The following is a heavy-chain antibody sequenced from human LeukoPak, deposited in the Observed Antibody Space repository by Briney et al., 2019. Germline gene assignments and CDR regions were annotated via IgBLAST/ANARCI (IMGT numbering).Heavy chain of an antibody. CDR1: GYTFTSYG. CDR3: ARVGSSGTFWFDP. D-gene: IGHD6-19*01. CDR2: MSAYNGNT. J-gene: IGHJ5*02. V-gene: IGHV1-18*01. Sequence: GASVKVSCKCSGYTFTSYGISWVRQAPGHGHEWMGWMSAYNGNTNYAQKLQGRVTMTTDTSTSTAYMELRSLRSDDTAVYYCARVGSSGTFWFDPWGQGTLVTVSS.